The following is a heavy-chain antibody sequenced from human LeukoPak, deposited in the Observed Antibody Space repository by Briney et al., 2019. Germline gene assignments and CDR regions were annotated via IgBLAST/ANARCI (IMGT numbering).Heavy chain of an antibody. J-gene: IGHJ4*02. D-gene: IGHD3-10*01. Sequence: PGRSLSLSCAASGFAFNTYAMHWVRQAPGQGLEWVALIWHDGSHKFYSNSVRGQFTIPRDNSKNTVSLQMNNLRPEDTAVYYCAREIFGSGSSPDFWGQGTLVTVSS. CDR1: GFAFNTYA. CDR3: AREIFGSGSSPDF. CDR2: IWHDGSHK. V-gene: IGHV3-33*01.